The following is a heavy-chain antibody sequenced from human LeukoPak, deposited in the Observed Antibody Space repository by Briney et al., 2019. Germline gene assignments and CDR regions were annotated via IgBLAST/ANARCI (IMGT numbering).Heavy chain of an antibody. D-gene: IGHD6-6*01. V-gene: IGHV1-2*02. CDR2: INPNSGGT. CDR3: ARPGQLGGAFDI. J-gene: IGHJ3*02. Sequence: ASVKVSCKASGYTFTGYYMRWVRQAPGQGLEWMGWINPNSGGTNYAQKFQGRVTMTRDTSISTAYMELSRLRSDDTAVYYCARPGQLGGAFDIWGQGTMVTVSS. CDR1: GYTFTGYY.